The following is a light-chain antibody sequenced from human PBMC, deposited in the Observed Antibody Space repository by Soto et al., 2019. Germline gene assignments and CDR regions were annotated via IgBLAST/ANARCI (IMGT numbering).Light chain of an antibody. CDR3: QQLNSYPRT. Sequence: DIQLTQSPSFLSASVGDRVTITCRASQGIRSFLAWYQQKPGKAPKLLIYAASTLQSGVPSRFSGSGSGTEFALTISSLQPEDFETYYCQQLNSYPRTFGQGTKVEIK. V-gene: IGKV1-9*01. CDR2: AAS. J-gene: IGKJ1*01. CDR1: QGIRSF.